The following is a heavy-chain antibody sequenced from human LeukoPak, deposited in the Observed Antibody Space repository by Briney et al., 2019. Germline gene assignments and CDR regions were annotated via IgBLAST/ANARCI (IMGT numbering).Heavy chain of an antibody. V-gene: IGHV3-48*03. J-gene: IGHJ4*02. CDR2: IMSTGRPI. Sequence: GGSLRLSCAASGFTFGNYEMNWVRQAPGKGLEWVSYIMSTGRPIYYADSVKGRFTVSRDNAKNSLYLQMNSLRAEDTAIYYCASSEDGYLWNSRWGQGTLVTVSS. D-gene: IGHD5-24*01. CDR1: GFTFGNYE. CDR3: ASSEDGYLWNSR.